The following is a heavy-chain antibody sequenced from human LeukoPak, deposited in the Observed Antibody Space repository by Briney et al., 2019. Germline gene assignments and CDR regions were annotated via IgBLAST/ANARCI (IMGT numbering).Heavy chain of an antibody. Sequence: PGGSLRLSCAASGFTFSSYSMNWVRQAPGKGLEWVSYISSSSSTIYYADSVKGRFTISRDKAKNSLYLQMNRLRAEDTAVYYCARDKMATIRDWGQGTLVTVSS. D-gene: IGHD5-24*01. CDR2: ISSSSSTI. CDR1: GFTFSSYS. V-gene: IGHV3-48*01. J-gene: IGHJ4*02. CDR3: ARDKMATIRD.